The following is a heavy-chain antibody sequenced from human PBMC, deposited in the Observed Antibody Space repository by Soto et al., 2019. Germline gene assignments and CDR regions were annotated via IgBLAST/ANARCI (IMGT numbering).Heavy chain of an antibody. J-gene: IGHJ5*02. D-gene: IGHD5-12*01. CDR2: INHSGST. CDR3: ARAFRGGYGNWFEP. CDR1: GGSFSGYY. Sequence: QVQLQQWGAGLLKPSETLSLTCAVYGGSFSGYYWSWIRQPPGKGLEWIGEINHSGSTNYNPSLKSRQPISVDTSKNQFSLKLGSVTAADKAVYYCARAFRGGYGNWFEPWGQGTLVTVS. V-gene: IGHV4-34*01.